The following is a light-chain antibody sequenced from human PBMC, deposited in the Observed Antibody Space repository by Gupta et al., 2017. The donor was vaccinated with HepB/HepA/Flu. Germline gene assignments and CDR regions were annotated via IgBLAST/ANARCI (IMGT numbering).Light chain of an antibody. CDR1: QSINSN. V-gene: IGKV3-15*01. Sequence: EIVMTQSPATLSVSPGGRATLSCRASQSINSNLAWYQQKPGQPPRLLIYGASSRATGIPARFSGSGYGTEFTLTISSLQSEDVAIYYCQQYYNWPPLTFGGGTKVEIK. CDR2: GAS. CDR3: QQYYNWPPLT. J-gene: IGKJ4*01.